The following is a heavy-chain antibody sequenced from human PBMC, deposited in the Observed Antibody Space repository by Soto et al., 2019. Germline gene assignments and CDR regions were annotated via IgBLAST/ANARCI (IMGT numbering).Heavy chain of an antibody. Sequence: PGWSLRISCAASGFTVSSNYMSWVRQAPGKGLEWVSVIYSGGSTYYADSVKGRFTISRDNSKNTLYLQMNSLRAEDTAVYYCSVGVVAARFDYWGQGTLVTVSS. V-gene: IGHV3-66*01. D-gene: IGHD2-15*01. CDR2: IYSGGST. CDR3: SVGVVAARFDY. J-gene: IGHJ4*02. CDR1: GFTVSSNY.